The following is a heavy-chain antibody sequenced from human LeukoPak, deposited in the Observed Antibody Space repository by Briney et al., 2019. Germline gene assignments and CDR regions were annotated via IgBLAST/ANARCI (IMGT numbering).Heavy chain of an antibody. CDR1: GGTFSSYA. J-gene: IGHJ4*02. D-gene: IGHD1-14*01. CDR2: IIPILGTA. Sequence: AVKVSCKASGGTFSSYAISWVRQAPGQGLEWMGGIIPILGTANYAQKFQGRVTITADESTSTAYMELSSLRSEDTAVYYCAGRKRDYFDYWGQGTLVTVS. V-gene: IGHV1-69*01. CDR3: AGRKRDYFDY.